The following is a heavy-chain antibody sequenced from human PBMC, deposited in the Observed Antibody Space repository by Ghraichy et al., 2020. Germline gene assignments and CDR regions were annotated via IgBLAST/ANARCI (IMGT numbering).Heavy chain of an antibody. CDR2: IYYSGTT. D-gene: IGHD2-15*01. Sequence: TCTVSGGWRSSSSYYWGWIRQPPGKGLEWIGSIYYSGTTYYNASLKSRVTISVDTSKNQFSLKVKSVTAADTAFYFCAAALGSWFDPWGQGTLVTVSS. CDR3: AAALGSWFDP. CDR1: GGWRSSSSYY. V-gene: IGHV4-39*01. J-gene: IGHJ5*02.